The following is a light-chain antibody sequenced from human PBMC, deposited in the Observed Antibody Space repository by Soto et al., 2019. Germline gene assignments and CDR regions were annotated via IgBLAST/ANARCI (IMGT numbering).Light chain of an antibody. J-gene: IGKJ1*01. CDR2: GAY. Sequence: IMLTQYPPSLSASVGDRATITCRASQSISTYLNWYQQKPGTAPKLLIFGAYSWHSGVPARFSGRGSGSDFTLTISSIQPEELATYDCQQRYSSPLTFAQGTKGEIK. CDR3: QQRYSSPLT. CDR1: QSISTY. V-gene: IGKV1-39*01.